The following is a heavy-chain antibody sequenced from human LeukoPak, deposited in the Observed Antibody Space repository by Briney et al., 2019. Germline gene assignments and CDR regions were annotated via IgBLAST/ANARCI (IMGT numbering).Heavy chain of an antibody. CDR2: ISYDGSNK. D-gene: IGHD6-6*01. CDR3: ARDSHQSSDY. V-gene: IGHV3-30-3*01. Sequence: PGRSLRLSCAASGFTFSSYAMHWVRQAPGKGLEWVAVISYDGSNKYYADSVKGRFTISRDNSKNTLYLQMNCLRAEDTAVYYCARDSHQSSDYWGQGTLVTVSS. CDR1: GFTFSSYA. J-gene: IGHJ4*02.